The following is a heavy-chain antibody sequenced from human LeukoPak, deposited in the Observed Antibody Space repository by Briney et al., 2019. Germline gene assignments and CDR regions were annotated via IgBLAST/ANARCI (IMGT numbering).Heavy chain of an antibody. Sequence: ASVKVSCKASGYTFTCYYMHWVRQAPGQGLEWMGWIIPIFGTANYAQKLQGRVTITAEESTSTAYMERCSVRSEDTAVYYCARALEYCSGGSCLYNWGQGTLVTVSS. J-gene: IGHJ4*02. V-gene: IGHV1-69*13. D-gene: IGHD2-15*01. CDR1: GYTFTCYY. CDR3: ARALEYCSGGSCLYN. CDR2: IIPIFGTA.